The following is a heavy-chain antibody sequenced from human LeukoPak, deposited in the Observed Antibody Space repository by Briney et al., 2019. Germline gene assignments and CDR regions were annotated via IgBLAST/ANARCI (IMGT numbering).Heavy chain of an antibody. V-gene: IGHV1-46*01. D-gene: IGHD6-13*01. CDR1: GYTFTSYY. CDR3: ARDLGSSSWIPGYFDY. CDR2: INPSGGST. Sequence: ASVKVSCKASGYTFTSYYMHWVRQAPGQGLEWMGIINPSGGSTSYAQKFQGRVTMTRDMSTSTVHMELSSLRSEDTAVYYCARDLGSSSWIPGYFDYWGQGTLVTVSS. J-gene: IGHJ4*02.